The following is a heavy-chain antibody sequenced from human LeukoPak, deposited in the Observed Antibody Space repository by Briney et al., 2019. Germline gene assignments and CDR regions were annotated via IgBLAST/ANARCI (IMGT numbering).Heavy chain of an antibody. J-gene: IGHJ3*02. CDR1: GFTFRRYD. Sequence: GGSLRLSCAASGFTFRRYDMHWVRQATGKGLEVVSTIGTVGDTHYPGSVKGRFTISRENAKNSLYLQMNSLRAEDTAVYYCAKDQGYYCDSSGYWPPDAFDIWGQGTMVTVSS. CDR2: IGTVGDT. V-gene: IGHV3-13*01. CDR3: AKDQGYYCDSSGYWPPDAFDI. D-gene: IGHD3-22*01.